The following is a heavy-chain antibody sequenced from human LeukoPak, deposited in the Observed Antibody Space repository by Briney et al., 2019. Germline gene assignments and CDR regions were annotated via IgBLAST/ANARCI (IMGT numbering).Heavy chain of an antibody. Sequence: GESLKISCKGSGYRFTDYWIGWVRQMPGKDLEWMGIIYPGDSDTRYSPSFQGQVTISADKSISTAYLQWSSLKASDTAMYYCASWTSGYSYGFRYWGQGTLVTVSS. CDR3: ASWTSGYSYGFRY. V-gene: IGHV5-51*01. CDR2: IYPGDSDT. D-gene: IGHD5-18*01. J-gene: IGHJ4*02. CDR1: GYRFTDYW.